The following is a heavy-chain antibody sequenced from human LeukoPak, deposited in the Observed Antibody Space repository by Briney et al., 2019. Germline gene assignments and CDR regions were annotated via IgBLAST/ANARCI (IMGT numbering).Heavy chain of an antibody. J-gene: IGHJ4*02. V-gene: IGHV3-66*01. CDR3: AGSGGYYYGGFEH. CDR2: THRGGST. D-gene: IGHD3-22*01. CDR1: EITVSSSY. Sequence: GGSLRLSCAASEITVSSSYMSWVRQAPGEGLEWVSVTHRGGSTYYADSVKGRFTVSRDTSKNTLFLQMNSLRAEDAAVYYCAGSGGYYYGGFEHWGQGTLVTVSS.